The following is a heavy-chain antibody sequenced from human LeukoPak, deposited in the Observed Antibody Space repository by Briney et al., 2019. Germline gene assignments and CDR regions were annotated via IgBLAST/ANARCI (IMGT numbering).Heavy chain of an antibody. CDR2: IYYIGST. Sequence: SETLSLTCTVSGGSISSTRYYWGWIRQPPGKGLEWIGSIYYIGSTYYNPSLKSRVTISVDTSKNQSSLKLSSVTAADTAVYYCARADIVATIDYWGQGTLVTVSS. CDR3: ARADIVATIDY. V-gene: IGHV4-39*07. J-gene: IGHJ4*02. CDR1: GGSISSTRYY. D-gene: IGHD5-12*01.